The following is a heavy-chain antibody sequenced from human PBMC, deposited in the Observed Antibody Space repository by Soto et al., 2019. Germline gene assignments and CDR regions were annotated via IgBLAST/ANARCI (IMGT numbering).Heavy chain of an antibody. D-gene: IGHD2-15*01. CDR1: GGTFSSYA. CDR2: IIPIFGTA. J-gene: IGHJ6*02. Sequence: GASVKVSCKASGGTFSSYAISWVRPAHGQGLEWMGGIIPIFGTANYAQKFQGRVTITADESTSTAYMELSSLRSEDTAVYYCARELGYCSGGSCNQHYYGMDVWGQGTTVTVSS. CDR3: ARELGYCSGGSCNQHYYGMDV. V-gene: IGHV1-69*13.